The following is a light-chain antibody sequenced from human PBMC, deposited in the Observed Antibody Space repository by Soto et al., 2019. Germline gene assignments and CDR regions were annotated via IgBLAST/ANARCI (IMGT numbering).Light chain of an antibody. J-gene: IGKJ5*01. CDR3: HSRA. CDR1: QSISRY. V-gene: IGKV1-5*01. Sequence: DIQLTQSPSTLSASVGDRVTITCRASQSISRYLNWYQQKPGRAPKLLIYDASTLESGVPSRFSGSGSETEFTLTISRLQPDDFATYFCHSRAFGQGTRLEI. CDR2: DAS.